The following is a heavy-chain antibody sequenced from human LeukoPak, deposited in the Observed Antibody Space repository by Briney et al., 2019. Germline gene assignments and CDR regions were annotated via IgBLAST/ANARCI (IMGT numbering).Heavy chain of an antibody. J-gene: IGHJ4*02. V-gene: IGHV3-23*01. CDR3: AKAPVTTCSGAYCYPFDY. D-gene: IGHD2-21*01. CDR1: RFTFSNYA. CDR2: IRDSAYRT. Sequence: GGSLRLSCAASRFTFSNYAMSWVRQAPGKGLEWVSSIRDSAYRTYYADSVKGRFTISRDNSKNTLYLQMNSLRAEDAAVYYCAKAPVTTCSGAYCYPFDYWGQGTLVTVSS.